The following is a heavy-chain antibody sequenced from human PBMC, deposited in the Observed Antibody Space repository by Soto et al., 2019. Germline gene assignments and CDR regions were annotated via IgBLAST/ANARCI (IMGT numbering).Heavy chain of an antibody. D-gene: IGHD2-15*01. J-gene: IGHJ2*01. CDR3: ARADFVVHEYFDL. CDR1: GVSIRNDGNY. V-gene: IGHV4-31*03. CDR2: IYYSGST. Sequence: QVQLQESGPGLVKPSQTLSLTCTVSGVSIRNDGNYWSWIRQHPGKGLEWIGYIYYSGSTYYNPSLKSRVTISVDTSKNQFSLKLSSVTAADTAVYFCARADFVVHEYFDLWGRGTLVTVSS.